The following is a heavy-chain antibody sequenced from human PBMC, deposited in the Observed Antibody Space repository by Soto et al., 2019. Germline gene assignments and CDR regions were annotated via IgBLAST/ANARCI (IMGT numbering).Heavy chain of an antibody. D-gene: IGHD3-16*01. J-gene: IGHJ2*01. V-gene: IGHV2-70*01. Sequence: GPTLVTPPQTLTLTCTFSWFSLSTSGMCVGCIRQPPRKALEWLALIDWDDDKYYSTSLKTRLTISKDTSKNQVVLTMTNMDHVDTPTYYCARIPGSGGPAPRYCYFDFWGRGTLVTVSS. CDR3: ARIPGSGGPAPRYCYFDF. CDR2: IDWDDDK. CDR1: WFSLSTSGMC.